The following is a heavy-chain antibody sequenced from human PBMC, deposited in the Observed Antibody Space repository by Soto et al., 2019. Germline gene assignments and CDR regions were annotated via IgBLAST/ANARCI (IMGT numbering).Heavy chain of an antibody. CDR2: ISYDGSNK. CDR1: GFTFSSYA. J-gene: IGHJ6*02. V-gene: IGHV3-30-3*01. D-gene: IGHD6-25*01. CDR3: ARDSGSLVVNYYYYGLDV. Sequence: PGGFLRLSCAASGFTFSSYAMHWVRQAPGKGLEWVAVISYDGSNKYYADSVKGRFTISRDNAKNSLYLQMNSLRAEDTAVYYCARDSGSLVVNYYYYGLDVWGQGTTVTV.